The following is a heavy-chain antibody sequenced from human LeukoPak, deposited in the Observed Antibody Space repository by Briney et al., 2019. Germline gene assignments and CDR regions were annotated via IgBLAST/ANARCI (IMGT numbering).Heavy chain of an antibody. V-gene: IGHV3-30*18. CDR1: GFTFSSYG. D-gene: IGHD1-7*01. CDR3: AKDSDPELELLHFDY. J-gene: IGHJ4*02. CDR2: ISYDGSNK. Sequence: GRSLRLSCAASGFTFSSYGMHWVRQAPGKGLEWVAVISYDGSNKYYADSVKGRFTISRDNSKNTLNLQMNSLRAEDTAVYYCAKDSDPELELLHFDYWGQGTLVTVSS.